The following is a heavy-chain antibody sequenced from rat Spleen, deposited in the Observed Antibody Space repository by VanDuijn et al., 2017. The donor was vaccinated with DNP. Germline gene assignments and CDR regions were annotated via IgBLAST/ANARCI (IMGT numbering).Heavy chain of an antibody. CDR2: ISYDGSST. Sequence: EVQLVESGGGLVQPGRSLKFSCAASGFTFSDYNMAWVRQAPKKGLEWVATISYDGSSTYYRDSVKGRFTISRDNAKSTLYLQVDSLRSEDTATYYCARLGGDWGQGVMVTVSS. J-gene: IGHJ2*01. CDR1: GFTFSDYN. CDR3: ARLGGD. V-gene: IGHV5-17*01. D-gene: IGHD1-11*01.